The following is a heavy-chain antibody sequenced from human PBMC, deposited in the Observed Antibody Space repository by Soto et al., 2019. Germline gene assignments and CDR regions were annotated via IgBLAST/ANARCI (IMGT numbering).Heavy chain of an antibody. V-gene: IGHV1-3*01. CDR1: GYTFTSYA. CDR2: INAGNGNT. D-gene: IGHD6-13*01. CDR3: ARVLMKLAAAGIGY. J-gene: IGHJ4*02. Sequence: GASVKVPCKASGYTFTSYAMHWVRQAPGQRLEWMGWINAGNGNTKYSQKFQGRVTITRDTSASTAYMELSSLRSEDTAVYYCARVLMKLAAAGIGYWGQGTLVTVSS.